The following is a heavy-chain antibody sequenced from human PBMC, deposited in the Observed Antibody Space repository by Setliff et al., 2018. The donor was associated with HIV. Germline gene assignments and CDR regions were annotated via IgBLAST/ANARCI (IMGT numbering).Heavy chain of an antibody. V-gene: IGHV1-69*08. CDR2: IMPMLGTA. CDR1: GGTFSNYF. Sequence: SVKVSCKASGGTFSNYFISWIRQAPGQGLEWMGKIMPMLGTANYAQKFQGRVTITRNTSISTAYMELSSLRSEDTAVYYCARGGTYCTNGVCYTHNWFDPWGQGTLVTVSS. CDR3: ARGGTYCTNGVCYTHNWFDP. D-gene: IGHD2-8*01. J-gene: IGHJ5*02.